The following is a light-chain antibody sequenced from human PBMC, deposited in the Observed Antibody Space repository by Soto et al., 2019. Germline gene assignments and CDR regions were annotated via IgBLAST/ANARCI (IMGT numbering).Light chain of an antibody. CDR3: QTWGTGTPYV. CDR1: RGHSSHA. CDR2: LNSDGSH. J-gene: IGLJ1*01. V-gene: IGLV4-69*01. Sequence: QTVVTQSPSASASLGASVNLTCTLSRGHSSHAIAWHQQQPEKGPRYLMSLNSDGSHSKGDGIPDRFSGSSSGAERYLTISSLQSEDEADYYCQTWGTGTPYVFGTGTKLTVL.